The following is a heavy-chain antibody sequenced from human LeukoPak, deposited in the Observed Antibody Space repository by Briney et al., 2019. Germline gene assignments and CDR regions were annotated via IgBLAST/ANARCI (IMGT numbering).Heavy chain of an antibody. CDR2: WTDGGT. V-gene: IGHV3-53*01. D-gene: IGHD6-13*01. CDR3: ARDGAAADP. Sequence: WTDGGTYYADSVRGRFTISRDDSKNTLFLQMDSLRAEDTAVYYCARDGAAADPWGQGTLVTVSS. J-gene: IGHJ5*02.